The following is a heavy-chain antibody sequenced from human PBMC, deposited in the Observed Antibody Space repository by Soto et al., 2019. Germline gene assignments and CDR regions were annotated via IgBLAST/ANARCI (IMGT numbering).Heavy chain of an antibody. V-gene: IGHV4-39*01. CDR2: IYYSGST. CDR1: GGSISSSSYY. Sequence: SETLSLTCTVSGGSISSSSYYWGWIRQPPGKGLEWIGSIYYSGSTYYNPSLKSRVTISVDTSKNQFSLKLSSVTAADTAVYYCARVGRFGELLTYYYGMDVWGQGTTVTVSS. D-gene: IGHD3-10*01. J-gene: IGHJ6*02. CDR3: ARVGRFGELLTYYYGMDV.